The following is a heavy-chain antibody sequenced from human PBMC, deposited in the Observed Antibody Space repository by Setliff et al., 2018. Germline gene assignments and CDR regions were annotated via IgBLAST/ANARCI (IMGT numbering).Heavy chain of an antibody. V-gene: IGHV4-34*01. D-gene: IGHD2-15*01. Sequence: PSATLSLTCAVYGGSFSGYHWSWIRQPPGKGLEWIGEISHSGDPNYNPSLKSRVTISPDTSKNQSSLKLTSVTAADTAVYYCATTTLGRYCSGCNSYFGYWGQGALVTVSS. J-gene: IGHJ4*02. CDR3: ATTTLGRYCSGCNSYFGY. CDR2: ISHSGDP. CDR1: GGSFSGYH.